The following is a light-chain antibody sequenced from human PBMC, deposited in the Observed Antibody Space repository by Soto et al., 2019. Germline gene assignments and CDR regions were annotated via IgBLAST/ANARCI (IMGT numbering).Light chain of an antibody. J-gene: IGKJ2*01. CDR3: QQRYNWPPT. V-gene: IGKV3-11*01. CDR2: DAS. Sequence: EVVLTQSPATLSLSPGKRAPLSCRASEGVSSYLAWYQHKPGQAPRLLIYDASSRATGVPARFSGSGSGTDFTLTISGLESEDFAVYYCQQRYNWPPTFGQGTKLEIK. CDR1: EGVSSY.